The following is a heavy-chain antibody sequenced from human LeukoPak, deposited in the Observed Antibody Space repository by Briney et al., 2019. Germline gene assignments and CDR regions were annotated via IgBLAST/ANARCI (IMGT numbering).Heavy chain of an antibody. Sequence: GGSLRLSCAASGFTFSSYSMNWVRQAPGKGLEWVSSISSSSSYIYYADSVKGRFTISRDNAKNSLYLQMNSLRAEDTAVYYCARDGIAAAGSYYYYMDVWGKGTTVTVSS. CDR1: GFTFSSYS. CDR3: ARDGIAAAGSYYYYMDV. J-gene: IGHJ6*03. V-gene: IGHV3-21*01. CDR2: ISSSSSYI. D-gene: IGHD6-13*01.